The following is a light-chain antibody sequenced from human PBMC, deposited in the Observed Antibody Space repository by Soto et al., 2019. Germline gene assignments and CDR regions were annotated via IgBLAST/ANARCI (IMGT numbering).Light chain of an antibody. Sequence: DIQMTQSPPSLSASVGDRVTITCRASQSISSYLNWYQQKPGSAPKLLIYAASSMQSGVPSRFSASGSGTDFTLTINSLQPEDFAAYYCQQRGSFPQTFGQGPKVEIK. V-gene: IGKV1-39*01. J-gene: IGKJ1*01. CDR2: AAS. CDR3: QQRGSFPQT. CDR1: QSISSY.